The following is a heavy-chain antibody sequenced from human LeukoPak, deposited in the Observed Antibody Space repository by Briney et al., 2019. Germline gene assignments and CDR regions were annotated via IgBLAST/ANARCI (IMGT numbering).Heavy chain of an antibody. CDR3: AGSWSPYDAFDI. D-gene: IGHD6-13*01. J-gene: IGHJ3*02. Sequence: SQTLSLTCAISGDSVSSNSAAWNWIRQSPSRGLEWLGRTYYRSKWYNDYAISVKSRITINPDTSKNHFSLQLNSVTPEDTAVYYCAGSWSPYDAFDIWGQGTMVTVSS. V-gene: IGHV6-1*01. CDR2: TYYRSKWYN. CDR1: GDSVSSNSAA.